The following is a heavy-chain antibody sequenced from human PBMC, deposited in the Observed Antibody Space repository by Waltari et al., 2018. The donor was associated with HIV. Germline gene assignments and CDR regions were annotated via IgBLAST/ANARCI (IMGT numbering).Heavy chain of an antibody. J-gene: IGHJ4*02. CDR3: TTGLHIVVVTAYFDY. CDR1: GFTFSNAW. V-gene: IGHV3-15*01. Sequence: EVQLVESGGGLVKPGGSLRLSCAASGFTFSNAWMSWVRQAPGKVLEWVGRIKSKTDGGTTDYAAPVKGRFTISRDDSKNTLYLQMNSLKTEDTAVYYCTTGLHIVVVTAYFDYWGQGTLVTVSS. D-gene: IGHD2-21*02. CDR2: IKSKTDGGTT.